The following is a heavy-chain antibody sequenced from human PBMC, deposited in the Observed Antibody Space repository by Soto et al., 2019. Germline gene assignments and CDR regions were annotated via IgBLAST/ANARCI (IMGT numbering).Heavy chain of an antibody. CDR1: GASISSYY. V-gene: IGHV4-4*07. Sequence: QLQESGPGLVKPSETLSLTCTVSGASISSYYWSWIRQPAGKGLEWIGRIYTNMNTTYNPSLNSRATMSVDTSKNQYSLRLSSVTAADTAVYYCVRGWGGYGSHDLLDYFDYWGQGILGTVSS. CDR2: IYTNMNT. J-gene: IGHJ4*02. CDR3: VRGWGGYGSHDLLDYFDY. D-gene: IGHD5-12*01.